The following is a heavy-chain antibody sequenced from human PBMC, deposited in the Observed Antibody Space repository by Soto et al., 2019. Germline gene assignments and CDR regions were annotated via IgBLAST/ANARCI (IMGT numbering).Heavy chain of an antibody. CDR3: AKEARSAYVGMDV. D-gene: IGHD3-16*01. Sequence: PGESLKISCKGSGYSFSNTWINWVRQMPGKGLEWMGIIYPGNSETRYSPSFQGQVTLSADESINTAYLQWSSLKASDTATYYCAKEARSAYVGMDVWGQGTTVTVSS. CDR2: IYPGNSET. V-gene: IGHV5-51*01. J-gene: IGHJ6*02. CDR1: GYSFSNTW.